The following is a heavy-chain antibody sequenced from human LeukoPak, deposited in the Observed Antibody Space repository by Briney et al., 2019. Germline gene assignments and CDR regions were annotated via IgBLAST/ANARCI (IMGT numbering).Heavy chain of an antibody. Sequence: GGSLRLSCAASGFTFSSYGMHWVRQAPGKGLEWVAFIRYDGSKKPYADSVKGRFTISRDNSKNTLYLQMNSLRAEDTAVYYCAKDPVYYDSSGYYPDYWGQGTLVTVSS. CDR3: AKDPVYYDSSGYYPDY. CDR1: GFTFSSYG. CDR2: IRYDGSKK. D-gene: IGHD3-22*01. J-gene: IGHJ4*02. V-gene: IGHV3-30*02.